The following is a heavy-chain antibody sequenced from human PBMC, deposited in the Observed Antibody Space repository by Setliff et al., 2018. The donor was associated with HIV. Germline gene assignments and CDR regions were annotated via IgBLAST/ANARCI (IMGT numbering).Heavy chain of an antibody. D-gene: IGHD3-16*01. CDR1: GYTFTSYY. V-gene: IGHV1-46*01. CDR3: AREGYDYVWGSYCSYYMDV. CDR2: INPSGGST. Sequence: ASVKVSCKASGYTFTSYYMQWVRQAPGQGLEWMGIINPSGGSTNYAQKFQGRVTMARDTSTSTVYMELSSLRSEDTAVYYCAREGYDYVWGSYCSYYMDVWGKGTTVTVSS. J-gene: IGHJ6*03.